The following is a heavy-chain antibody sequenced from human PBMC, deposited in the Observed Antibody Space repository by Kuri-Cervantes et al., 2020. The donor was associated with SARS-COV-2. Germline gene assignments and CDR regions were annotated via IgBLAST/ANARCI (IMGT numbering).Heavy chain of an antibody. V-gene: IGHV3-7*01. D-gene: IGHD3-10*01. Sequence: GGSLRLSCAASGFTFSSHWMGWVRQAPGKGLEWVANIKQDGSEKYYVDSVKGRFTISRDNAKNSLYLQMNSLRAEDTAVYYCARDPEGVIGFGYFDYWGQGTLVTVSS. CDR1: GFTFSSHW. J-gene: IGHJ4*02. CDR2: IKQDGSEK. CDR3: ARDPEGVIGFGYFDY.